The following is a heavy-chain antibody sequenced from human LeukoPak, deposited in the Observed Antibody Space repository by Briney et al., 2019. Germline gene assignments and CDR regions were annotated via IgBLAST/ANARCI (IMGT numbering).Heavy chain of an antibody. J-gene: IGHJ4*02. D-gene: IGHD6-6*01. CDR2: ISYDGSNK. Sequence: GGSLRLSCAASGFTFSSYAMHWVRQAPGKGLEWVAVISYDGSNKYYADSVKGRFTISRDNSKNTLYLQMNSLRAEDTAVYYCASAAFVGSSEIDYWGQGALVTVSS. CDR3: ASAAFVGSSEIDY. CDR1: GFTFSSYA. V-gene: IGHV3-30-3*01.